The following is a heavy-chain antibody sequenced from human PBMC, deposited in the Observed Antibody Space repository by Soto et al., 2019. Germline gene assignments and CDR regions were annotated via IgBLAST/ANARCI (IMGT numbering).Heavy chain of an antibody. J-gene: IGHJ4*02. Sequence: EVKLVESRGGLVQPGGSLKLSCAASGFTFSGSAIQWVRQASGKGLEWVGRIRSKTNNYATAYAASVQGRFTISRDDSTNTAYLQMNSLKTEDTAVYYCTRHLVDYWGQGTLVTVSS. CDR3: TRHLVDY. CDR2: IRSKTNNYAT. V-gene: IGHV3-73*02. CDR1: GFTFSGSA.